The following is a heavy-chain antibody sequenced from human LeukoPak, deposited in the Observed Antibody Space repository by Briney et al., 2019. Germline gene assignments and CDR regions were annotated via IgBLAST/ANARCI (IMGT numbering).Heavy chain of an antibody. CDR3: ASWVSPYYDSSGYYFIDY. D-gene: IGHD3-22*01. CDR2: ISSSSSYI. Sequence: PGGSLRLSCAASGFTFSSYSMNWVRQAPGKGLEWVSSISSSSSYIYYADSVKGRFTISRDNAKNSLYLQMNSLRAEDTAVYYCASWVSPYYDSSGYYFIDYWGQGTLVTVSS. V-gene: IGHV3-21*01. J-gene: IGHJ4*02. CDR1: GFTFSSYS.